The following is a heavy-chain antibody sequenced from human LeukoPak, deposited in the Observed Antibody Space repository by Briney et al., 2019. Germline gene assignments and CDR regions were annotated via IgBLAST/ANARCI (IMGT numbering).Heavy chain of an antibody. CDR3: VRYCSYADQLYFDS. CDR1: GDSISADGHF. J-gene: IGHJ4*02. V-gene: IGHV4-39*01. Sequence: SETLSLTCTVSGDSISADGHFWAWIRQSPGRGLEWIGYVYYSGDTDYSPSLKSRLNISIDTSKNQFSLSLSSVTAADTAVYYCVRYCSYADQLYFDSWGPGSLVTVSS. D-gene: IGHD2-15*01. CDR2: VYYSGDT.